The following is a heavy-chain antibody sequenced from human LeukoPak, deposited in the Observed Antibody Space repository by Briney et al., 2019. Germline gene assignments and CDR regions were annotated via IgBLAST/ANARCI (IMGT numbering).Heavy chain of an antibody. CDR2: INHSGST. CDR1: GGSFSGYY. V-gene: IGHV4-34*01. Sequence: SETLSLTXAVYGGSFSGYYWSWIRQPPGKGLEWIGEINHSGSTNYNPSLKSRVTISVDTSKNQFSLKLSSVTAADTAVYYCASTSYSSSSWGQGTLVTVSS. J-gene: IGHJ4*02. CDR3: ASTSYSSSS. D-gene: IGHD6-13*01.